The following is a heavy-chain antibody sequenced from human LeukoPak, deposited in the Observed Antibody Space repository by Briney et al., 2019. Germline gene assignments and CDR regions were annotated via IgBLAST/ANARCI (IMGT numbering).Heavy chain of an antibody. V-gene: IGHV3-30*02. CDR3: AKGTGEVDY. Sequence: GGSLRLSCAASGFTFNSYGMHWVRQAPGKGLKWVAFIRYDGSNKYYADSVKGRFTISRDNSKNTLYLQMNSLRAEDTAVYYCAKGTGEVDYWGQGTLVTVSS. CDR1: GFTFNSYG. CDR2: IRYDGSNK. D-gene: IGHD4-17*01. J-gene: IGHJ4*02.